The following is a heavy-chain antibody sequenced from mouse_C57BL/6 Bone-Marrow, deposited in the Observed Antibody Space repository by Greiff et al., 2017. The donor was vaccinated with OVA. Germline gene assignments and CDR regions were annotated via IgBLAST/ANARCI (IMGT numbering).Heavy chain of an antibody. CDR1: GYTFTSYW. Sequence: QVQLKQPGAELVKPGASVKLSCKASGYTFTSYWMQWVKQRPGQGLEWIGEIDPSAGYTNYNQKFKGKATLPVDTSSSTAYMQLSSLTSEDSAVYYCARFDYLFDYWGQGTTLTVSS. J-gene: IGHJ2*01. D-gene: IGHD2-4*01. CDR3: ARFDYLFDY. CDR2: IDPSAGYT. V-gene: IGHV1-50*01.